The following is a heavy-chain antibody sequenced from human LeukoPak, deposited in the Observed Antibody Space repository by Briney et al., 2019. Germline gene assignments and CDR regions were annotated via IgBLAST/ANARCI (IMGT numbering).Heavy chain of an antibody. V-gene: IGHV3-23*01. CDR2: ISGSGGST. CDR1: GFTFSSYA. CDR3: AKATYYGRQTYYYYYYYMDV. J-gene: IGHJ6*03. Sequence: GGSLRLSCSASGFTFSSYAMSWVRQAPGKGLEWVSAISGSGGSTYYADSVKGRFTISRDNSKNTLYLQMNSLRAEDTAVYYCAKATYYGRQTYYYYYYYMDVWGKGTTVTVSS. D-gene: IGHD3-10*02.